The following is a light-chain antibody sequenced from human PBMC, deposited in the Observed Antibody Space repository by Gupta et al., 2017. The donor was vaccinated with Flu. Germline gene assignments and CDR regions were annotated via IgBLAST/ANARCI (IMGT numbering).Light chain of an antibody. J-gene: IGKJ4*01. CDR2: DAS. CDR3: QWYDNVQTGLT. V-gene: IGKV1-33*01. CDR1: QDSSEN. Sequence: DVLITQSSSSLSASVGDRVTITCHASQDSSENLNLYKQNQGKAPKLLIYDASDLATGVPPRFTLSGSGTQITLTLNNLQADDFATDVCQWYDNVQTGLTFGGGTRVEIK.